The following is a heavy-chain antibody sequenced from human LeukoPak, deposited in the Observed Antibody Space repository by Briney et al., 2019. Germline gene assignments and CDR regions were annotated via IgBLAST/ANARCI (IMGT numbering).Heavy chain of an antibody. V-gene: IGHV4-39*01. CDR3: ANLGGSAYYDFRAFDI. CDR2: IFHNGNT. D-gene: IGHD3-3*01. CDR1: GGSLSSSRYY. J-gene: IGHJ3*02. Sequence: SETLSLTCTVSGGSLSSSRYYWGWLRQPPWKGLEWIGTIFHNGNTYYNPSLKSRVTISVDTSKNQFSLKLSSVTAADTAVYYCANLGGSAYYDFRAFDIWGQGTMVTVSS.